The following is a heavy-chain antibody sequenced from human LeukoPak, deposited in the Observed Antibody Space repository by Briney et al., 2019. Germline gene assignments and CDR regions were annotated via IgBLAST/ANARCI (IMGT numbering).Heavy chain of an antibody. CDR1: GFTFSNYG. J-gene: IGHJ4*02. CDR3: AKESRVVAAPFDY. Sequence: GGSLRLSCAASGFTFSNYGMSWVRQAPGKGLEWVSTISGSGVSTYYADSVKGRFTISRDNSKNTLYLHMNSLRAEDTAIYYCAKESRVVAAPFDYWGQGTLVTASS. CDR2: ISGSGVST. V-gene: IGHV3-23*01. D-gene: IGHD2-15*01.